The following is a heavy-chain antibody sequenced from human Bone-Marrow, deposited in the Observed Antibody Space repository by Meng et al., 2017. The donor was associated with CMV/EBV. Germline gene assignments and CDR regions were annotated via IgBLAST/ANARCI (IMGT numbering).Heavy chain of an antibody. V-gene: IGHV3-48*03. CDR3: ASWTGYCSSTSCYYDAFDI. J-gene: IGHJ3*02. CDR2: ISSSGSTI. Sequence: LSLTCTVSGGSISSSSYYWGWVRQAPGKGLEWVSYISSSGSTIYYADSVKGRFTISRDNAKNSLYLQMNSLRAEDTAVYHCASWTGYCSSTSCYYDAFDIWGQGTMVTVSS. D-gene: IGHD2-2*01. CDR1: GGSISSSSYY.